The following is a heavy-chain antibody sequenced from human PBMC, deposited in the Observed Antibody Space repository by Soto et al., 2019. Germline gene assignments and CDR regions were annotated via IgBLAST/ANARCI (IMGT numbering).Heavy chain of an antibody. J-gene: IGHJ4*02. D-gene: IGHD5-18*01. CDR3: ARGWMDPAMALDY. V-gene: IGHV3-21*01. Sequence: GGSLRLSCAASGFTFSSYSMNWVRQAPGKGLEWVSSISSSSSYIYYADSVKGRFTISRDNAKNSLYLQMNSLRAEDTAVYYCARGWMDPAMALDYWGQGTRVTVSS. CDR2: ISSSSSYI. CDR1: GFTFSSYS.